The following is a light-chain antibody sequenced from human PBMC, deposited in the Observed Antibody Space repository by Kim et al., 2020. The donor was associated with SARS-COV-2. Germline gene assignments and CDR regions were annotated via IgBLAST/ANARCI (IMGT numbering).Light chain of an antibody. Sequence: DIQTTQSPSTLSASVGDRVTITCRASQSVSSWLAWYQQKPGKAPKLLIYKASTLEGGVPSRFSGRGSGTEFTLTINSLQPDDFATYSCQQYDSQPYTFGQGTKLEI. CDR1: QSVSSW. CDR3: QQYDSQPYT. CDR2: KAS. J-gene: IGKJ2*01. V-gene: IGKV1-5*03.